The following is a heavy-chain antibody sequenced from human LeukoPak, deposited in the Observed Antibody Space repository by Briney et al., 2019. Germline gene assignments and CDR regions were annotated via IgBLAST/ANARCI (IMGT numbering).Heavy chain of an antibody. Sequence: GGSLRLSCAASGFTFSSYSMNWVRQAPGKGLEWVSSISSSSSYIYYADSVKGRFTISRDNAENSLYLQMNSLRAEDTAVYYCARGQCSSPSCRYFDYWGQGTLVTVSS. CDR3: ARGQCSSPSCRYFDY. CDR2: ISSSSSYI. D-gene: IGHD2-2*01. CDR1: GFTFSSYS. J-gene: IGHJ4*02. V-gene: IGHV3-21*01.